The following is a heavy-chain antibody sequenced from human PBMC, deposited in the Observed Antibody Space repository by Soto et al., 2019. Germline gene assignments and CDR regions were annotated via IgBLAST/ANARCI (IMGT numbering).Heavy chain of an antibody. CDR3: ARDLFARYFVP. CDR1: GFTFSSYA. J-gene: IGHJ5*02. Sequence: QVQLVESGGGVVQPGRSLRLSCAASGFTFSSYAMHWVRQAPGKGLEWVAVISYDGSNKNYADSVKGRFTISRYNSKNTLYLQMNSLRAEDTAVYYCARDLFARYFVPWGQGTLVTVSS. CDR2: ISYDGSNK. V-gene: IGHV3-30-3*01. D-gene: IGHD3-9*01.